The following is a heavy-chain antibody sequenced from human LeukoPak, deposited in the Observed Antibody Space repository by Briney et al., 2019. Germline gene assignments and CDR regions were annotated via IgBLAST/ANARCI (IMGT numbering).Heavy chain of an antibody. CDR2: IYPSDSDT. CDR1: GYTFTNYW. CDR3: ARHIGLTTRYFDY. V-gene: IGHV5-51*01. J-gene: IGHJ4*02. Sequence: GESLKISCKGPGYTFTNYWIGWVRQMPGKGLEWMGMIYPSDSDTRYSPSFQGHVTISVDKSITTAYLQWSSLKASDTAMYYCARHIGLTTRYFDYWGQGTLVTVSS. D-gene: IGHD4/OR15-4a*01.